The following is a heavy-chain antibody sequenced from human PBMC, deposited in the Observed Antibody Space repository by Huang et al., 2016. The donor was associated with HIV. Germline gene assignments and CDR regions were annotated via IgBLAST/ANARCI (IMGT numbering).Heavy chain of an antibody. Sequence: QVQLQQWGAGLLKPSETLSLTCAVYGGSFSGYYWIWIRQPPGKGLEWIGEINHSGSTNYNPSHKSRVTRSVDTSKNQFSLKLSSVTAADTAVYYCARILMYYNSSGYGFDYWGQGTLVTVSS. V-gene: IGHV4-34*01. J-gene: IGHJ4*02. CDR3: ARILMYYNSSGYGFDY. D-gene: IGHD3-22*01. CDR1: GGSFSGYY. CDR2: INHSGST.